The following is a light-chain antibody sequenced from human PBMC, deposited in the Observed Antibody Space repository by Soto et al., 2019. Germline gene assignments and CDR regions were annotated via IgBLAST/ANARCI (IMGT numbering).Light chain of an antibody. CDR1: SSDVGSYNL. CDR2: EVS. Sequence: QSALTQPASVSGSPGQSITISCTGSSSDVGSYNLVSWYQQLPGKAPKLVIYEVSARPSGVSNRFSGSKSGNTASLIISVLQAEAEADYYCCSYTGTNTYGCGTGTQLTVL. J-gene: IGLJ1*01. V-gene: IGLV2-14*02. CDR3: CSYTGTNTYG.